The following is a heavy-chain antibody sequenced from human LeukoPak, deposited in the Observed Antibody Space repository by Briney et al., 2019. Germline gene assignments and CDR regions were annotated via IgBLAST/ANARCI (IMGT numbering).Heavy chain of an antibody. V-gene: IGHV4-30-4*08. Sequence: PSETLSLTCTVSGGSISSGDYYWSWIRQPPGKGLEWIGYIYYSGSTYYNPSLKGRVTISVDTSKNQFSLKLSSVTAADTAVYYCAREPTRSGYSYGYSWGQGALVTVSS. CDR2: IYYSGST. CDR3: AREPTRSGYSYGYS. J-gene: IGHJ4*02. CDR1: GGSISSGDYY. D-gene: IGHD5-18*01.